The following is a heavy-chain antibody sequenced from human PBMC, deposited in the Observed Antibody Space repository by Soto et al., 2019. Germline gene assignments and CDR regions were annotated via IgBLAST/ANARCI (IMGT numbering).Heavy chain of an antibody. D-gene: IGHD4-17*01. CDR2: IYPSDSDT. J-gene: IGHJ4*02. Sequence: GGSLKISCQVSGYTLTIYWIGWVRQMPGKGLEWMGIIYPSDSDTRYSPSFQGQVTISADQSINTAYLQWDSLKASDTAIYYCARPANTVADHFDLWGQGTPVTVSS. V-gene: IGHV5-51*01. CDR3: ARPANTVADHFDL. CDR1: GYTLTIYW.